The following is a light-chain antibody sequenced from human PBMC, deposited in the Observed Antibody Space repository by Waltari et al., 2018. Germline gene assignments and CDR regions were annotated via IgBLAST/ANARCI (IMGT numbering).Light chain of an antibody. V-gene: IGLV1-40*01. CDR1: SSNIGAGYD. CDR3: QSYDSRRGGQVV. J-gene: IGLJ3*02. Sequence: QSVLTQPPFLSGAPGQTITISCTGSSSNIGAGYDLNWYQQLPGKAPKLLMFSFINRPAGVPDRFSGSKSGTPAALAITWLQPEDEADYYCQSYDSRRGGQVVFGGGTKVTVL. CDR2: SFI.